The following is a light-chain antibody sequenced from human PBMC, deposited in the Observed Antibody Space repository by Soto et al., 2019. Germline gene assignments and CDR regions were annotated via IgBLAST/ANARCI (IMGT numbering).Light chain of an antibody. Sequence: EIVLTQSPATLSSSPGERATLSCRASQSIDTYLAWYQQKPGQAPRLLIYDASDRATGIPARFSGSGSGTAFTLTISGLEPEDFAVYYCQQYGSSPSLTFGGGTKVDIK. CDR1: QSIDTY. CDR2: DAS. CDR3: QQYGSSPSLT. V-gene: IGKV3-11*01. J-gene: IGKJ4*01.